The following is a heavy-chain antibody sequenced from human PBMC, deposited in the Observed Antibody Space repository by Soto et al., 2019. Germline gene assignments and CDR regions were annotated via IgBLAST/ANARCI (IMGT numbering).Heavy chain of an antibody. CDR1: GFTFCSYG. CDR3: AKDDDSSGYYCLDY. D-gene: IGHD3-22*01. V-gene: IGHV3-30*18. J-gene: IGHJ4*02. CDR2: ISYDGSNK. Sequence: PGGSLRLSCAASGFTFCSYGMHWVRQAPGKGLEWVAVISYDGSNKYYADSVKGRFTISRDNSKNTLYLQMNSLRAEDTAVYYCAKDDDSSGYYCLDYWGQGTLVTVSS.